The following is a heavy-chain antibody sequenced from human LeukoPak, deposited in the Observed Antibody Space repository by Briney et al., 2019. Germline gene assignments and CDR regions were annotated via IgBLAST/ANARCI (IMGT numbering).Heavy chain of an antibody. CDR3: ARDYYGGKYYYMDV. J-gene: IGHJ6*03. CDR1: GGSLSSSSYY. CDR2: IYTSGST. V-gene: IGHV4-39*07. D-gene: IGHD4-23*01. Sequence: PSETLSLTCTVSGGSLSSSSYYWGWIRQSPGKGLEWIGSIYTSGSTNYNPSLKSRVNMSVDTSKNQFSLKLSSVTAADTAVYYCARDYYGGKYYYMDVWGKGTTVTVSS.